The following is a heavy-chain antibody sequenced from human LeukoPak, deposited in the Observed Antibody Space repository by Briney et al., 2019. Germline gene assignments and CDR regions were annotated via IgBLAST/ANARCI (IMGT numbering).Heavy chain of an antibody. CDR3: ARGPNYGDRVDYLDY. V-gene: IGHV3-7*01. D-gene: IGHD4-17*01. J-gene: IGHJ4*02. CDR2: IKQEGSEK. Sequence: GRTLRLSCAVSGFILRSLWVSWVREASGRGLEGGAHIKQEGSEKHYVDSVEGRFTLSRDDAKNSLYLQMNSLRVDDTAVYYCARGPNYGDRVDYLDYWGQGTLVTVSS. CDR1: GFILRSLW.